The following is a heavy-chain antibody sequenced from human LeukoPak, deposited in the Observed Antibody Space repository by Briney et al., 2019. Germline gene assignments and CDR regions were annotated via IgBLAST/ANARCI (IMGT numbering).Heavy chain of an antibody. J-gene: IGHJ4*02. V-gene: IGHV3-74*01. D-gene: IGHD3-22*01. CDR1: GFTFSSYW. CDR3: AGSDSSGYYSPFGY. Sequence: VGSLRLSCAASGFTFSSYWMHWVRQAPGKGLVWVSRINSDGSSTSYADSVKGRFTISRDNAKNTLYLQMNSLRAEDTAVYYCAGSDSSGYYSPFGYWGQGTLVTVSS. CDR2: INSDGSST.